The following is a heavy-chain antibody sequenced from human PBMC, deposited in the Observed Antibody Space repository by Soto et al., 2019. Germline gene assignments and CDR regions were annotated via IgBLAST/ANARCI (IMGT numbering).Heavy chain of an antibody. CDR2: IYHSGSA. J-gene: IGHJ5*02. CDR1: GGSISSGGYS. Sequence: SETLSLTCAVSGGSISSGGYSWSWIRQPPGKGLEWIGYIYHSGSAYYNPSLKSRVTISVGTSKNQFSLKLSSVTAADTAVYYCARDQVLLWFGELFEYIENNWFDPWGQGTLVTVSS. V-gene: IGHV4-30-2*01. D-gene: IGHD3-10*01. CDR3: ARDQVLLWFGELFEYIENNWFDP.